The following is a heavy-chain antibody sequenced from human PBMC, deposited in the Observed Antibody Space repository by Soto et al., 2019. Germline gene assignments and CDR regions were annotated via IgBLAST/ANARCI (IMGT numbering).Heavy chain of an antibody. D-gene: IGHD5-12*01. CDR2: IYYSGST. CDR3: ARSSPLVSCYDSYYYYYMDV. CDR1: GGSISSYY. Sequence: SETLSLTCTVSGGSISSYYWSWIRQPPGKGLEWIGYIYYSGSTNYNPSLKSRVTISVDTSKNQFSLKLSSVTAADTAVYYCARSSPLVSCYDSYYYYYMDVWGKGITVTVSS. V-gene: IGHV4-59*01. J-gene: IGHJ6*03.